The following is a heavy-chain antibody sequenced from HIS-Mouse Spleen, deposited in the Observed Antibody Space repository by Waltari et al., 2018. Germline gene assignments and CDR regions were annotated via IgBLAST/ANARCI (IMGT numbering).Heavy chain of an antibody. V-gene: IGHV3-53*02. Sequence: EVQLVETGGGLIQPGGSLRLSCAASGFTVSSNYMSGVVKAPGKGLEWVSVIYSGGSTYYADSVKGRFTISRDNSKNTLYLQMNSLRAEDTAVYYCARHYYYGSGSYYFDYWGQGTLVTVSS. CDR3: ARHYYYGSGSYYFDY. D-gene: IGHD3-10*01. CDR2: IYSGGST. J-gene: IGHJ4*02. CDR1: GFTVSSNY.